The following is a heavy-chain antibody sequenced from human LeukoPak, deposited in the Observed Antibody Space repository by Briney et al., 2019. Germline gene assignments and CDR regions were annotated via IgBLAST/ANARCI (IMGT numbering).Heavy chain of an antibody. J-gene: IGHJ6*02. D-gene: IGHD1-1*01. CDR1: GFIVSSSY. V-gene: IGHV3-66*01. Sequence: GGSLRLSCAASGFIVSSSYMNWVRQTPGKGLEWVSVIYSGGSTYYADSVKGRFTISRDNSKNTLYLQMNSLRAEDTAVYYCARGRYLQTLGMDVWGQGTTVTVSS. CDR2: IYSGGST. CDR3: ARGRYLQTLGMDV.